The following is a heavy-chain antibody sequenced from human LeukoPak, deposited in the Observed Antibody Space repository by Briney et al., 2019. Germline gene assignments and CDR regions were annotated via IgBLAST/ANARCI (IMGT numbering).Heavy chain of an antibody. CDR1: GGSISSSSYY. Sequence: SETLSLTCTVSGGSISSSSYYWGWIRQPPGKGLEWIGYIYYSGSTNYNPSLKSRVTISVDTSKNQFSLKLSSVTAADTAVYYCASWDSMSRAFDIWGQGTMVTVSS. CDR2: IYYSGST. J-gene: IGHJ3*02. V-gene: IGHV4-61*05. D-gene: IGHD3-3*02. CDR3: ASWDSMSRAFDI.